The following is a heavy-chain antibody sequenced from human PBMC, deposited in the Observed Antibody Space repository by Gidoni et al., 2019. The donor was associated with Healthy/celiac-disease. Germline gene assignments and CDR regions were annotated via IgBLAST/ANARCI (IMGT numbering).Heavy chain of an antibody. J-gene: IGHJ4*02. Sequence: QVQLVQSGAEVKKPGASVKVSCKASGYTFPSYAMHWVRQAPGQRLEWMGWINAGNGNTKYSQKFQGRVTITRDTSASTAYMELSSLRSEDTAVYYCARDYYDSSGYRYFDYWGQGTLVTVSS. D-gene: IGHD3-22*01. CDR2: INAGNGNT. CDR1: GYTFPSYA. V-gene: IGHV1-3*01. CDR3: ARDYYDSSGYRYFDY.